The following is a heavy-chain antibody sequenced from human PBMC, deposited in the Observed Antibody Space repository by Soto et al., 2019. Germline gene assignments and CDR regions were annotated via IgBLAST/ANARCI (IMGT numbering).Heavy chain of an antibody. CDR2: ISDSGGST. Sequence: PGGSLRLSCAPSGVTFSSYAINWVRQAPGKGLEWVSAISDSGGSTYYADSVKGRFNISRDNSKSTLYLQMNSLTAEDTAVYYCAKDLSQRPYWLLHDYWGQGTLVTVSS. CDR1: GVTFSSYA. J-gene: IGHJ4*02. D-gene: IGHD2-15*01. CDR3: AKDLSQRPYWLLHDY. V-gene: IGHV3-23*01.